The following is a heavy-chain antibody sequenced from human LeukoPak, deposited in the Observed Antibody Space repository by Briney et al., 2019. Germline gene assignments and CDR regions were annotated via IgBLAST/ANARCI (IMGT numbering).Heavy chain of an antibody. Sequence: ASVKVSCKASGGTFSSYAISWVRQAPGQGLEWMGGIIPIFGTANYAQKFQGRVTITTDESTSTAYMELSGLRSEDTAVYYCAREPEYSGSYFYYWGQGTLVTVSS. CDR2: IIPIFGTA. V-gene: IGHV1-69*05. CDR3: AREPEYSGSYFYY. CDR1: GGTFSSYA. J-gene: IGHJ4*02. D-gene: IGHD1-26*01.